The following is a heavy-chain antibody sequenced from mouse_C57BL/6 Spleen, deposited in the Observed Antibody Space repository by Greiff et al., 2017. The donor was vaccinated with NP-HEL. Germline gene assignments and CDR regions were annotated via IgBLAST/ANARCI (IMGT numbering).Heavy chain of an antibody. CDR2: ISSGSSTI. CDR1: GFTFSDYG. CDR3: ARNWEGYYYAMDY. Sequence: EVQRVESGGGLVKPGGSLKLSCAASGFTFSDYGMHWVRQAPEKGLEWVAYISSGSSTIYYADTVKGRFTISSDNAKNTLFLQMTSLRSEDTAMYYCARNWEGYYYAMDYWGQGTSVTVSS. D-gene: IGHD4-1*01. J-gene: IGHJ4*01. V-gene: IGHV5-17*01.